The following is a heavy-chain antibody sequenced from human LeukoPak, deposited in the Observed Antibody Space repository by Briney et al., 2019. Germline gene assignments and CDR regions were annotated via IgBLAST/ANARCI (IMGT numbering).Heavy chain of an antibody. D-gene: IGHD6-13*01. CDR2: ISWNSGSI. Sequence: GRSLRLSCAASGFTFDDYAMHWVRQAPGKGLEWVSGISWNSGSIGYADSVKGRFTISRDNAKNSLYLQMNSLRAEDTALYYCAKDVAAAGTGYYFDYWGQGTLVAVSS. CDR3: AKDVAAAGTGYYFDY. V-gene: IGHV3-9*01. CDR1: GFTFDDYA. J-gene: IGHJ4*02.